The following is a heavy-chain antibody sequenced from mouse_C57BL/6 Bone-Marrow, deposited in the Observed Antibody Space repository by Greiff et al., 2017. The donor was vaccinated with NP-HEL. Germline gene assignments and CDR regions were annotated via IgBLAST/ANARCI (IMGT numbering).Heavy chain of an antibody. CDR2: ISSGSSTI. CDR3: AREADLLWSFAY. CDR1: GFTFSDYG. D-gene: IGHD2-1*01. V-gene: IGHV5-17*01. J-gene: IGHJ3*01. Sequence: EVKLQESGGGLVKPGGSLKLSCAASGFTFSDYGMHWVRQAPEKGLEWVAYISSGSSTIYYADTVKGRFTISRDNAKNTLFLQMTSLRSEDTAMYYCAREADLLWSFAYWGQGTLVTVSA.